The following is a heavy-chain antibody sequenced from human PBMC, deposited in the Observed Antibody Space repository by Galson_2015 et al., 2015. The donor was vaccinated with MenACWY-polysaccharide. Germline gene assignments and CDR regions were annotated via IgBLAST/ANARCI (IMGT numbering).Heavy chain of an antibody. CDR2: INSDASST. CDR1: GLTFSNNW. J-gene: IGHJ6*02. CDR3: VGPLGRGGTGAYGMDA. Sequence: SLRLSCAASGLTFSNNWIHWVRQAPGKGLVWVSRINSDASSTAYADSGKGRFTISRDNAKNTLYLQMNSLRVEDTAVYYCVGPLGRGGTGAYGMDAWGQGTTVTVSS. D-gene: IGHD3-10*01. V-gene: IGHV3-74*01.